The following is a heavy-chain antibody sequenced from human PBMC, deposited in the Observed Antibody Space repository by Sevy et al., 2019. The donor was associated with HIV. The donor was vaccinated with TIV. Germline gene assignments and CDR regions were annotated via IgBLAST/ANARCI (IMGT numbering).Heavy chain of an antibody. J-gene: IGHJ3*02. CDR1: GYTLTKLS. D-gene: IGHD5-12*01. CDR3: ATPKYVGYDYESLDI. Sequence: ASVKVSCKVSGYTLTKLSMHWVRQAPGKGLEGMGGFDPEDGETIYEQKFQGRVTMTEDTSTDTAYMELSSLRSEDTAVYYCATPKYVGYDYESLDIWGQGTMVTVSS. V-gene: IGHV1-24*01. CDR2: FDPEDGET.